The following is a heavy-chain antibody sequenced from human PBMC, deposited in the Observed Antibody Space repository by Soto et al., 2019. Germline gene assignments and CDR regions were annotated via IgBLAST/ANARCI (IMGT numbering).Heavy chain of an antibody. CDR1: GGSISSSSYY. V-gene: IGHV4-39*01. D-gene: IGHD3-10*01. CDR3: ARLASGYYGSGSSEQLDY. J-gene: IGHJ4*02. Sequence: SETLSLTCTVSGGSISSSSYYWGWIRQPPGKGLEWIGSIYYSGSTNYNPSLKSRVTISVDTSKNQFSLKLSSVTAADTAVYYCARLASGYYGSGSSEQLDYWGQGTLVTVPS. CDR2: IYYSGST.